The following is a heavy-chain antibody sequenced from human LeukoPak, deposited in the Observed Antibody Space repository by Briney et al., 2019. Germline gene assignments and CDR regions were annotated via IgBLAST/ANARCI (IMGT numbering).Heavy chain of an antibody. Sequence: SVKVSCKASGGTFSSYAISWVRQAPGRGLEWMGGIIPIFGTANYAQKFQGRVTITTDESTSTAYMELSSLRSEDTAVYYCATSGIAVAKWAYWGQGTLVTVSS. CDR3: ATSGIAVAKWAY. CDR2: IIPIFGTA. D-gene: IGHD6-19*01. CDR1: GGTFSSYA. V-gene: IGHV1-69*05. J-gene: IGHJ4*02.